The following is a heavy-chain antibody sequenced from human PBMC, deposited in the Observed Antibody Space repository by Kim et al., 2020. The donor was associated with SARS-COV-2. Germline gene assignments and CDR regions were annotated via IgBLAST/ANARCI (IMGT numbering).Heavy chain of an antibody. Sequence: SETLSLTCTVSGGSIGSGAYYWSWIRQYPGKGLEWIGYIFYSGSTYYNPTLKSRVTISADTSKNQFSLKLRSVTAADTAVYYCARDDSSSSGSMFWGQGTLVTVSS. V-gene: IGHV4-31*03. J-gene: IGHJ4*02. CDR1: GGSIGSGAYY. D-gene: IGHD6-6*01. CDR3: ARDDSSSSGSMF. CDR2: IFYSGST.